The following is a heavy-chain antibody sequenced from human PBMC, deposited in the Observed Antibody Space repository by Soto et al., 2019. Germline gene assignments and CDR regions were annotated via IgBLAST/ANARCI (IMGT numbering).Heavy chain of an antibody. D-gene: IGHD3-22*01. V-gene: IGHV1-69*12. CDR2: IIPIFGSA. Sequence: QVQLVQSGAEVKKPGSSVKVSCKASGGTFSNYAISWVRQAPGQGLEWMGEIIPIFGSAKNAQKFQGRLTIIADEVTSTVYMELSGLRSEDTAVYYCARLWAYYDSSGSSDGFDIWGQGTMVTVSS. J-gene: IGHJ3*02. CDR3: ARLWAYYDSSGSSDGFDI. CDR1: GGTFSNYA.